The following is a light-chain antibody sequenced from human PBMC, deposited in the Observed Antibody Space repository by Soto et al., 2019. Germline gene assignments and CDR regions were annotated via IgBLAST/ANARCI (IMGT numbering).Light chain of an antibody. CDR3: QQRGNWPLT. J-gene: IGKJ4*01. Sequence: EIVLTQSPATLSLSPGESATLSCRASQSVSSYLAWYQQKPGQAPRLLIYDASNRATGIPARFSGSGSGTYFTLTISSREPEDFAVYYCQQRGNWPLTFGGGTRV. CDR2: DAS. V-gene: IGKV3-11*01. CDR1: QSVSSY.